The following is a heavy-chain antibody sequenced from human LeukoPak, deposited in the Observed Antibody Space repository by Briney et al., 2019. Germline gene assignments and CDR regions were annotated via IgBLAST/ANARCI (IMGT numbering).Heavy chain of an antibody. V-gene: IGHV3-23*01. CDR2: ITGTGGNT. CDR1: GFTFNTYA. D-gene: IGHD4-17*01. J-gene: IGHJ6*03. CDR3: AKRRHDYGDYYYMDV. Sequence: GGSLRLSCAGSGFTFNTYAMSWVRQAPGKGLEWVSGITGTGGNTYYADSVKGRFTISRVNSKNTLYLQMNSLRADDTAVYYCAKRRHDYGDYYYMDVWGKGTTVTVSS.